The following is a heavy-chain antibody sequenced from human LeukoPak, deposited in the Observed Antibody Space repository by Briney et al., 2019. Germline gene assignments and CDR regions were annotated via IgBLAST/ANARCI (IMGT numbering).Heavy chain of an antibody. D-gene: IGHD3-10*01. Sequence: ASVKVSCKASGYTFSGTGWYLYWLRQAPGQGLECMGWIYPYTGATHYAQKFQGRVAMTRGTSISTAYMELSRLRPDDTAVYYCARDGPAQMVDFDYWGQETLVTVSS. CDR3: ARDGPAQMVDFDY. CDR1: GYTFSGTGWY. CDR2: IYPYTGAT. J-gene: IGHJ4*02. V-gene: IGHV1-2*02.